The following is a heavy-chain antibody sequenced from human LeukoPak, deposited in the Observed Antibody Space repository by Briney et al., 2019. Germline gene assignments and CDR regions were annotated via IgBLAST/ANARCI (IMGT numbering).Heavy chain of an antibody. D-gene: IGHD3-10*01. J-gene: IGHJ4*02. V-gene: IGHV3-21*04. CDR3: AKSRSGSANWALRIFDN. CDR1: GFTFSSYS. CDR2: ISSSSSHI. Sequence: GGSLRLSCAASGFTFSSYSMNWVRQAPGKGLEWVSLISSSSSHIYYADSVKGRFTISRDNSKNTLYVEMNSLRAEDTAIYYCAKSRSGSANWALRIFDNWGQGTLVSVSS.